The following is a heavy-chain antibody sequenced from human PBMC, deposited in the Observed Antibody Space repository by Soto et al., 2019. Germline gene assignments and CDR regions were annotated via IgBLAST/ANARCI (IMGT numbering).Heavy chain of an antibody. CDR3: ARTTGSRGY. CDR1: GYTFTSYD. Sequence: QVQLVQSGAEVKKPGASVKVSCKASGYTFTSYDINRVRQATGQGLEWMGWMNHNSGNTGYTQKFQRRVTMTRNTYMSTAYMELSSLRSEDTAVYYCARTTGSRGYWGQGTLVTVSS. J-gene: IGHJ4*02. V-gene: IGHV1-8*01. D-gene: IGHD6-13*01. CDR2: MNHNSGNT.